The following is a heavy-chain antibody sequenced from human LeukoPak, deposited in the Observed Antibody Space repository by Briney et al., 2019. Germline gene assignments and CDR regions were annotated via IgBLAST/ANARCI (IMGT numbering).Heavy chain of an antibody. CDR3: ARARSNGAFDI. CDR2: ISSSGSTI. CDR1: GFTFSCYE. D-gene: IGHD2-8*01. J-gene: IGHJ3*02. Sequence: GGSLSLSCAASGFTFSCYEMNWVRQAPGKGLEGGSYISSSGSTIYYADSVKGRFNIYRDNAQNSLYLQMNSLGAEDTAVYYCARARSNGAFDIWGQGTMVTVSS. V-gene: IGHV3-48*03.